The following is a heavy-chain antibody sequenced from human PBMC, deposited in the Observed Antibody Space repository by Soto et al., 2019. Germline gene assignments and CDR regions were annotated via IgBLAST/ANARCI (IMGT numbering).Heavy chain of an antibody. CDR1: GGSISSYY. CDR2: IYYSGST. J-gene: IGHJ5*02. D-gene: IGHD2-2*01. V-gene: IGHV4-59*01. CDR3: ARGSVVPAAIRELWFDP. Sequence: QVQLQESGPGLVKPSETLSLTCTVSGGSISSYYWSWIRQPPGKGLEWIGYIYYSGSTNYNPSLKSRDTISVDTSKNQFSLKLSSVTAADTAVYYCARGSVVPAAIRELWFDPWGQGTLVTVSS.